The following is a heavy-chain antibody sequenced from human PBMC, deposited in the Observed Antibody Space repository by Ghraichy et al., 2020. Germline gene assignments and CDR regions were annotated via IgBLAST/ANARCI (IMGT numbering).Heavy chain of an antibody. CDR1: GGSISSYY. J-gene: IGHJ6*02. Sequence: GSLSLTCTVSGGSISSYYWSWIRQPPGKGLEWIGYIYYSGSTNYNPSLKSRVTISVDTSKNQFSLKLSSVTAADTAVYYCAREARSSGTARYYGMDVWGQGTTVTVSS. V-gene: IGHV4-59*01. CDR3: AREARSSGTARYYGMDV. D-gene: IGHD6-19*01. CDR2: IYYSGST.